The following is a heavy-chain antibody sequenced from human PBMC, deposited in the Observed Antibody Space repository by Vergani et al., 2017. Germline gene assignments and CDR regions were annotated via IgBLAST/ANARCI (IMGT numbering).Heavy chain of an antibody. Sequence: QITLKESGPTLVKPTQTLTLTCTFSGFSLSTSGVGVGWIRQPPGKALEWLALIYWDDDKRYSPSLKSRLTITNDTSKNQVVLTMTNMDHVDTATYYCAHQTGLLGFGELPHWGQGTLVTVSS. V-gene: IGHV2-5*02. CDR2: IYWDDDK. CDR1: GFSLSTSGVG. D-gene: IGHD3-10*01. CDR3: AHQTGLLGFGELPH. J-gene: IGHJ4*02.